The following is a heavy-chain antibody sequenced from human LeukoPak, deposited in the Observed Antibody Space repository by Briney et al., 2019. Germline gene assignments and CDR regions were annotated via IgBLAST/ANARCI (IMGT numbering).Heavy chain of an antibody. CDR2: IYPGDSDT. J-gene: IGHJ4*02. Sequence: GQSLKISCKGSGYSFTSYWIGWVRQMPGKGIEWMGIIYPGDSDTKYSPSFQGQVTISADKSISTAYLQWSSLKASDTAMYYCARQGEYSSPYYFDYWGQGTLVSVST. D-gene: IGHD6-6*01. CDR3: ARQGEYSSPYYFDY. V-gene: IGHV5-51*01. CDR1: GYSFTSYW.